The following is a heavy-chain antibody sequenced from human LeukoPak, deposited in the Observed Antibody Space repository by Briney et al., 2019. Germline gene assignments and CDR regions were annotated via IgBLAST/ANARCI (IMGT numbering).Heavy chain of an antibody. D-gene: IGHD3-22*01. CDR1: GGSLSSSSYY. J-gene: IGHJ4*02. V-gene: IGHV4-39*07. CDR2: IYYSGST. Sequence: SETLSLTCTVSGGSLSSSSYYWGWIRQPPGKGLEWIGSIYYSGSTYYNPSLKSRVTISVDTSKNQFSLKLSSVTAADTAVYYCARGYYYDSSGYHLDYWGQGTLVTVSS. CDR3: ARGYYYDSSGYHLDY.